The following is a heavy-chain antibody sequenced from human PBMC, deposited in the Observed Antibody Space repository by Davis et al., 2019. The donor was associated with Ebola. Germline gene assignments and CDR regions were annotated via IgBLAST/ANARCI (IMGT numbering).Heavy chain of an antibody. Sequence: SLSPSCPPSGFTFYRYEMNWVRQAPGKGLEWVSYISGSVTSTFYADSVKGRFTISRDNARDSLYLQMDSLRVEDAAIYYCARDAFSLSRYDTEDHWGQGTLVTVSS. J-gene: IGHJ4*02. CDR3: ARDAFSLSRYDTEDH. V-gene: IGHV3-48*03. CDR1: GFTFYRYE. D-gene: IGHD3-9*01. CDR2: ISGSVTST.